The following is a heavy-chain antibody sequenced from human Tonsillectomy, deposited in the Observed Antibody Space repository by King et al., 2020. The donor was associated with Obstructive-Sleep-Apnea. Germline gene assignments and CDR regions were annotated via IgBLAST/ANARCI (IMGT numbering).Heavy chain of an antibody. CDR2: IYYSGHT. J-gene: IGHJ4*02. CDR1: GGSIRSSSFY. CDR3: ARGTKDASHLAVGTDFDY. V-gene: IGHV4-39*07. Sequence: LQLQESGPGLVKPSETLSLNCNVSGGSIRSSSFYWGWIRPPPGKGLEWIGSIYYSGHTYYKWSLKSRVPISVDTSKHQFSLKLSSVTAADTAVYYCARGTKDASHLAVGTDFDYWGQGTLVTVSS. D-gene: IGHD6-19*01.